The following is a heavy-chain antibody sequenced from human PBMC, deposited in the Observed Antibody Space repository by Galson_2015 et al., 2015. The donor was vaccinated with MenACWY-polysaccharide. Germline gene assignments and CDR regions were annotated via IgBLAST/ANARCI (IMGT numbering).Heavy chain of an antibody. J-gene: IGHJ1*01. CDR1: GFTFRTYW. D-gene: IGHD5-12*01. CDR2: IKSDGSST. CDR3: ARGYSAYD. V-gene: IGHV3-74*01. Sequence: CAASGFTFRTYWMHWVRQAPGKGLVWVSRIKSDGSSTNYANSVKGRFTISRANAKNTLYLQMNSLRAEDTALYYCARGYSAYDWGQGTLVTVSA.